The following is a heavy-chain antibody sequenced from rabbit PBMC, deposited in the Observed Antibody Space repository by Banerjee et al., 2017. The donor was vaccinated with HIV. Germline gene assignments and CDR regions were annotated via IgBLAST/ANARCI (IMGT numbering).Heavy chain of an antibody. CDR3: ARDLAGVIGWNFNL. CDR2: IYSGSGGST. D-gene: IGHD4-1*01. Sequence: QEQLEESGGDLVKPEGSLTLTCTASGFSFSSGYWIWWVRQAPGKGLEWIASIYSGSGGSTAYANWAKGRFTITKASWTTVTLQMTSLTAADTASYFCARDLAGVIGWNFNLWGPGTLVTVS. J-gene: IGHJ4*01. CDR1: GFSFSSGYW. V-gene: IGHV1S45*01.